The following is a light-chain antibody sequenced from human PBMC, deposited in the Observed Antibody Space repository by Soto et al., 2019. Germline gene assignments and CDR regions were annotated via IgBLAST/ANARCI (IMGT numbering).Light chain of an antibody. CDR1: QSINVW. V-gene: IGKV1-5*03. CDR3: QHYNGYPYT. CDR2: KAS. Sequence: DIQMTQSPSTLSASVGDRVTITCRASQSINVWLAWYQQKPGKAPKLLMYKASSLESGVPSRFSGSGSGTEFTLTISSLQPDDIATYYCQHYNGYPYTFGQGTKVEIK. J-gene: IGKJ2*01.